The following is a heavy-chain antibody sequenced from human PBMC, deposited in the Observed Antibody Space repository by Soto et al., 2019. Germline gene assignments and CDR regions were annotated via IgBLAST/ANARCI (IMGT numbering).Heavy chain of an antibody. V-gene: IGHV5-51*01. CDR1: GYRFSGSW. CDR2: IYPDDSDI. D-gene: IGHD3-22*01. J-gene: IGHJ3*01. CDR3: TRGAYYDSSGLVDDV. Sequence: GESLKISCGASGYRFSGSWIGWVRQRPGKGLEWMGIIYPDDSDIRYSPSFQGQVTISADKSLTAVFLHWGSLKASDTAIYYCTRGAYYDSSGLVDDVWGTGTWATVS.